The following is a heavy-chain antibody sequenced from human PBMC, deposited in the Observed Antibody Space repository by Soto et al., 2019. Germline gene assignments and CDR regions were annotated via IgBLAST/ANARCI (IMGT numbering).Heavy chain of an antibody. CDR3: ARSQGDYEPYYYYGMDV. CDR2: IYPGDSDT. Sequence: GESLKISCKGSGYSFTSYWIGWVRQMPGKGLEWMGIIYPGDSDTRYSPSFQGQVTISANKSISTAYLQWSSLKASDTAMYYCARSQGDYEPYYYYGMDVWGQGTTVTVSS. CDR1: GYSFTSYW. D-gene: IGHD4-17*01. J-gene: IGHJ6*02. V-gene: IGHV5-51*01.